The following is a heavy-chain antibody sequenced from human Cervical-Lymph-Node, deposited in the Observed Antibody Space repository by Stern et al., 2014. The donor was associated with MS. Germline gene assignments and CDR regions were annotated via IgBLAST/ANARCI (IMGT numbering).Heavy chain of an antibody. D-gene: IGHD5-18*01. J-gene: IGHJ4*02. CDR3: ARAVRVDTYFDY. CDR1: GGSISNYNW. V-gene: IGHV4-4*02. CDR2: IYHSGAP. Sequence: QVQLQESGPGLVKPSGTLSLTCAVSGGSISNYNWWSWVRQPPGKGLEWIGEIYHSGAPNYKPSLQGRVTLSVDKSTKQFSLRVRSVTAADTAVYYCARAVRVDTYFDYWGQGTLVTVSS.